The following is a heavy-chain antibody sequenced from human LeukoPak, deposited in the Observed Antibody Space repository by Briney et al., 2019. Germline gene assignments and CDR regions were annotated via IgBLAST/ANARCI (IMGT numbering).Heavy chain of an antibody. V-gene: IGHV1-69*13. D-gene: IGHD1-26*01. CDR1: GYSFTSSG. CDR2: IIPIFGTA. Sequence: SVKVSCKASGYSFTSSGFTWVRQAPGQGLEWMGGIIPIFGTANYAQKFQGRVTITADESTSTAYMELSSLRSEDTAVYYCARGMVGATHCFDYWGQGTLVTVSS. CDR3: ARGMVGATHCFDY. J-gene: IGHJ4*02.